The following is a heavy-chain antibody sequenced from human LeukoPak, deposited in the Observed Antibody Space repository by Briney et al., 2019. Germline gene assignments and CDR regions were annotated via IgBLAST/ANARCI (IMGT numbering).Heavy chain of an antibody. V-gene: IGHV4-4*09. Sequence: PSETLSRTCTGSSDTSSSRYWIRFPQPPGKGLEWIGYIYDSSMTDYSPSLKNRLTISLDTSNNQFSLKLSSVTAADTAVYYCAGRGHRYSRDWGQGILVTVSS. CDR2: IYDSSMT. CDR3: AGRGHRYSRD. J-gene: IGHJ1*01. CDR1: SDTSSSRY. D-gene: IGHD2-15*01.